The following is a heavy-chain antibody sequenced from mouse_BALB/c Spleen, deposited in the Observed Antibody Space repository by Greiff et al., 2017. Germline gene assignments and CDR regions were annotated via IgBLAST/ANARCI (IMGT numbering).Heavy chain of an antibody. J-gene: IGHJ4*01. CDR1: GFTFSSYG. Sequence: EVKLVESGGDLVKPGGSLKLSCAASGFTFSSYGLSWVRQTPDKRLEWVATISSGGSYTYYPDSVKGRFTNSRDNAKNTLYLQMSSLKSEDTAMYYCARHTVVGGMDYWGQGTSVTVSS. D-gene: IGHD1-1*01. CDR2: ISSGGSYT. V-gene: IGHV5-6*01. CDR3: ARHTVVGGMDY.